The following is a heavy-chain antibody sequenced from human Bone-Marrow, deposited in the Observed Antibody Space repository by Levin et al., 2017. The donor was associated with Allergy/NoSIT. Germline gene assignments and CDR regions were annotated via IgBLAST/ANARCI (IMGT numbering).Heavy chain of an antibody. CDR1: GGTFSTYA. CDR2: IIPLFGRA. Sequence: SVKVSCKTSGGTFSTYAISWVRQAPGQGLEWMGGIIPLFGRANYAQKFQGRVTITADESTNTTYMALSSLRSDDTAVYYCAGGPPYLYLEYRGQGTSVIVSS. CDR3: AGGPPYLYLEY. V-gene: IGHV1-69*13. J-gene: IGHJ4*02.